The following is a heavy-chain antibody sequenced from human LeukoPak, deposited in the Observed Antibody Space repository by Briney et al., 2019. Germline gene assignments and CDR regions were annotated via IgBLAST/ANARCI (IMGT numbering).Heavy chain of an antibody. CDR3: ARGLTTVTTPTYYYGMDV. D-gene: IGHD4-11*01. Sequence: GGSLRLSCAASGFTFSSYWMHWVRQAPGKGLVWVSRINSDGSSTSYADSVKGRFTISRDNSKNTLYLQMNSPRAEDTAVYYCARGLTTVTTPTYYYGMDVWGQGTTVTVSS. CDR2: INSDGSST. CDR1: GFTFSSYW. J-gene: IGHJ6*02. V-gene: IGHV3-74*01.